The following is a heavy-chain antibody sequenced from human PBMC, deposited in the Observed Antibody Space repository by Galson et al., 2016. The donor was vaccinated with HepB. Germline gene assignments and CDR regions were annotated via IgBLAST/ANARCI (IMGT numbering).Heavy chain of an antibody. CDR3: ARGGYDSIPV. CDR2: TYYRSNWHY. Sequence: CAISGDSVSSNSATWNWIRQSPSRGLEWLGRTYYRSNWHYDYAVSVKGRITINPDTSKDQFSLQLNSVTPEDTALYYFARGGYDSIPVWGLGTLVTVSS. J-gene: IGHJ4*02. V-gene: IGHV6-1*01. D-gene: IGHD3-9*01. CDR1: GDSVSSNSAT.